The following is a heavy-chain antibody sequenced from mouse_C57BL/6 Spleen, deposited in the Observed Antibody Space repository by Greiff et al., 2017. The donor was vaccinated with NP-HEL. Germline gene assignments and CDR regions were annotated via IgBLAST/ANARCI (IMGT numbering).Heavy chain of an antibody. V-gene: IGHV14-3*01. CDR3: ARLSTTVVGGFAY. J-gene: IGHJ3*01. Sequence: VQLQQSVAELVRPGASVKLSCTASGFNIKNTYMHWVKQRPEQGLEWIGRIDPANGNTKYAPKFQGKATITADTSSNTACLQLSSLTSEDTAIYYCARLSTTVVGGFAYWGQGTLVTVSA. D-gene: IGHD1-1*01. CDR2: IDPANGNT. CDR1: GFNIKNTY.